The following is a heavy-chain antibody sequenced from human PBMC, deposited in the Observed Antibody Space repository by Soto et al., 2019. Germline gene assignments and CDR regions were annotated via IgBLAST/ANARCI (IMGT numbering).Heavy chain of an antibody. CDR3: ARLYMVRGVMDWFDP. Sequence: QVQLQESGPGLVKPSGTLSLTCAVSGGSISSSNWWSWVRQPPGKGLEWIGEIYHSGSTNYNPSLKGRVTISVDKSNNQFSLKLSSVTAADTAVYYCARLYMVRGVMDWFDPWGQGTLVTVSS. J-gene: IGHJ5*02. D-gene: IGHD3-10*01. V-gene: IGHV4-4*02. CDR2: IYHSGST. CDR1: GGSISSSNW.